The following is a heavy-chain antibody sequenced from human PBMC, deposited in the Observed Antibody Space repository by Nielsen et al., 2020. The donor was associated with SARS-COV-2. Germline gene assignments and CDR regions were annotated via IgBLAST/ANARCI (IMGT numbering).Heavy chain of an antibody. CDR2: VNHRGGT. V-gene: IGHV4-34*01. J-gene: IGHJ4*02. CDR1: GGSFGGYY. D-gene: IGHD2-15*01. Sequence: SETLSLTCAVYGGSFGGYYWSWIRQPPGKGLEWIGEVNHRGGTNYSPSLKSRVTISVDTSKNQFSLKLSSVTAADTAVYYCAGLAANFDYWGQGTLVTVSS. CDR3: AGLAANFDY.